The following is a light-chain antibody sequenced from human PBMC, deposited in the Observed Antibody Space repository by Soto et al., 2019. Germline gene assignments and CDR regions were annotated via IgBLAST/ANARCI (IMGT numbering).Light chain of an antibody. CDR2: GAS. CDR3: QQYNNWPRT. J-gene: IGKJ1*01. CDR1: QSVSSN. Sequence: EIVMTQSPATLSVSPGERATLSCRASQSVSSNLAWYQQKPGQAPRLLIYGASTRANGIPARFSGSGSVTEFTLTISSLQSEDFAVYYCQQYNNWPRTFGQGTKVEIK. V-gene: IGKV3-15*01.